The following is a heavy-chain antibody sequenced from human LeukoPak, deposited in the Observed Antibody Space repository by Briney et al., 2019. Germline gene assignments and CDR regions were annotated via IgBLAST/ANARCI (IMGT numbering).Heavy chain of an antibody. J-gene: IGHJ5*02. CDR2: ISSSSSYI. V-gene: IGHV3-21*01. CDR1: GFTFSSYS. D-gene: IGHD1-26*01. CDR3: ARDLGATRGWFDP. Sequence: GGSLRLSCAASGFTFSSYSMNWVRQAPGKGLEWVSSISSSSSYIYYADSVKGRFTISRDNAKNSLYLQMNSLRAEDTAVYYCARDLGATRGWFDPWGRGTLVTVSS.